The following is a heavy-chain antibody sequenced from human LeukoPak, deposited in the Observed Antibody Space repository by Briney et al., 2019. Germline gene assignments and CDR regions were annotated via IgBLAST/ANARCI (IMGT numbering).Heavy chain of an antibody. Sequence: GGSLRLSCAASGFTFDDYAIHWVRQAPGKGLEGGSGISWNSGSIGYADSVKGRFTISRDNAKNSLYLQMNSLRAEDTALYYCAKVGVSYGSGTSFGAFDIWGQGTMVTVSS. D-gene: IGHD3-10*01. CDR2: ISWNSGSI. CDR1: GFTFDDYA. CDR3: AKVGVSYGSGTSFGAFDI. J-gene: IGHJ3*02. V-gene: IGHV3-9*01.